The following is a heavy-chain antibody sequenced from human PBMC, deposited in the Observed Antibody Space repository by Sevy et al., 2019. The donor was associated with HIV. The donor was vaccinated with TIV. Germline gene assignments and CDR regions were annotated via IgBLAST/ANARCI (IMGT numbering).Heavy chain of an antibody. V-gene: IGHV3-15*01. J-gene: IGHJ6*03. CDR2: IKSKTDGGTT. CDR1: GFTFSNAW. CDR3: TTEVQQLAPGFGSLYYYYMDV. Sequence: GGSLRLSCAASGFTFSNAWMSWVRQAPGKGLEWVGRIKSKTDGGTTDYAATVKGRFTISRDDSKNTLYLQMNSLKTEDTAVYYCTTEVQQLAPGFGSLYYYYMDVWGKGTTVTVSS. D-gene: IGHD6-13*01.